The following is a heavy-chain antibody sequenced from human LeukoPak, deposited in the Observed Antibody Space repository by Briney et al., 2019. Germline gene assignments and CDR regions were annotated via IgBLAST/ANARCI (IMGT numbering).Heavy chain of an antibody. CDR3: ARDTRLVGPGYSSGWHYYYYGMDV. J-gene: IGHJ6*02. D-gene: IGHD6-19*01. CDR2: IKQDGSEK. Sequence: PGGSLRLSCAASGFTYSSYWMSWVRQAPGKGLEWVANIKQDGSEKYYVDSVKGRFTISRDNAKNSLYLQMNSLRAEDTAVYYCARDTRLVGPGYSSGWHYYYYGMDVWGQGTTVTVSS. CDR1: GFTYSSYW. V-gene: IGHV3-7*03.